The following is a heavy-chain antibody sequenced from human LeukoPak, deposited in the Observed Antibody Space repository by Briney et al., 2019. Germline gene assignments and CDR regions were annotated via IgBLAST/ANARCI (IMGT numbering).Heavy chain of an antibody. CDR3: VREWEQD. V-gene: IGHV3-53*01. J-gene: IGHJ4*02. CDR1: GLNVSTNY. D-gene: IGHD1/OR15-1a*01. Sequence: GGSPRLSCAASGLNVSTNYMSWVRQVPGKGLEWVSVIYSGGNTYYADSVKGRFTISRDNSKNTLYLQMNSLRAEDTALYYCVREWEQDWGQGTLVTVSS. CDR2: IYSGGNT.